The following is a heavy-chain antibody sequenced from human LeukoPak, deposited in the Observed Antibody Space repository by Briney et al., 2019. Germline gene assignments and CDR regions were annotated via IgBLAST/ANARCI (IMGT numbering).Heavy chain of an antibody. Sequence: GGSLRLSCAASGFTFNTYWMHWVRQAPGKGLVWFSRIRSDGSSTSYADSVRGRFTISRDNAKNTLYLQMNSLRAEDTAVYYCAGVLGVRDLAYFDYWGHGTLVTVSS. D-gene: IGHD3-10*01. CDR2: IRSDGSST. J-gene: IGHJ4*01. CDR1: GFTFNTYW. V-gene: IGHV3-74*01. CDR3: AGVLGVRDLAYFDY.